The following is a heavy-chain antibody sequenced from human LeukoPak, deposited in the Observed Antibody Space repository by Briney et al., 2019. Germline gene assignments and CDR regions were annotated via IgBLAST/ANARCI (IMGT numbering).Heavy chain of an antibody. CDR2: IYYSGST. Sequence: LETLSLTCTVSGGSISNYYWSWIRQPPGKGLEWIGYIYYSGSTNYNPSLKSRVTISVDTSKNQFSLKLSSVTAADTAVYYCARSRQNYFDSSGPSLNYWGQGTLVTVSS. V-gene: IGHV4-59*01. CDR1: GGSISNYY. CDR3: ARSRQNYFDSSGPSLNY. J-gene: IGHJ4*02. D-gene: IGHD3-22*01.